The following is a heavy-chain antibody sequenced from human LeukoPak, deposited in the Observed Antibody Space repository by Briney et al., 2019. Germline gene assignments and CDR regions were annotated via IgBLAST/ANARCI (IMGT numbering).Heavy chain of an antibody. J-gene: IGHJ3*02. CDR2: CHYSGNT. V-gene: IGHV4-59*13. CDR1: GGSISSNY. CDR3: ARSASSTSRTAFDI. Sequence: SETLSLTCTISGGSISSNYWSWIRQPPGKGLEWIGYCHYSGNTNYNPSLKSRATISVDMSKNQFSLTLNSVTAADTAVYYCARSASSTSRTAFDIWGQGTRVTASS.